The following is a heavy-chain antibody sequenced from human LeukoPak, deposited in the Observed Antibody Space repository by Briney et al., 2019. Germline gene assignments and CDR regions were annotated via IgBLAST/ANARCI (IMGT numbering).Heavy chain of an antibody. J-gene: IGHJ4*02. D-gene: IGHD3-3*01. CDR2: IKQDGSEK. V-gene: IGHV3-7*01. Sequence: GGSLRLSCAASGFTFSSYWMGWVRQAPGKGLEWVTNIKQDGSEKSYVDSVKGRFTISRDNAKNSLYLQMNSLRAEDTAVYYCAREILRAYGPFDYWGQGTLVTVSS. CDR3: AREILRAYGPFDY. CDR1: GFTFSSYW.